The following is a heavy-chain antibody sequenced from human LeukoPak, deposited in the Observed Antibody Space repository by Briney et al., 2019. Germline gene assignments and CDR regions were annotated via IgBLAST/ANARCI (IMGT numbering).Heavy chain of an antibody. V-gene: IGHV1-8*01. CDR2: MNPNSGAT. J-gene: IGHJ6*02. Sequence: ASVKVSCKASGYTFTSYDFNWLRQATGQGPEWMGWMNPNSGATGYAQKFQGRVTMTRSASINTAYMELSNLRSEDTAVYYCARDWWSFGGWDIVVVPASSEYGMDVWGQGTTVTVSS. CDR3: ARDWWSFGGWDIVVVPASSEYGMDV. D-gene: IGHD2-2*01. CDR1: GYTFTSYD.